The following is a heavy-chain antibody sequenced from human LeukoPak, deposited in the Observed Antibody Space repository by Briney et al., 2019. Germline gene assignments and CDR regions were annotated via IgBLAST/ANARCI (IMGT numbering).Heavy chain of an antibody. J-gene: IGHJ5*02. CDR2: IYTSGST. CDR3: ATGVGDRRTLWSGYLNWFDR. V-gene: IGHV4-61*02. D-gene: IGHD3-3*01. Sequence: SQTLSLTCTVSGGSISSGSYYCRWIRQPAGKGLEWIGRIYTSGSTNYNPSLKSRLTISVDTTKNQFSLKLSSVTAADTAVYYYATGVGDRRTLWSGYLNWFDRWGQGTLVTVSS. CDR1: GGSISSGSYY.